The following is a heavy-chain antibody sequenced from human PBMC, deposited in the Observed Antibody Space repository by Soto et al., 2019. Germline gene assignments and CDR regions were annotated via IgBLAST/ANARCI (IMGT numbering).Heavy chain of an antibody. Sequence: SVKVSCKASGGTFSSYAISWVRQAPGQGLEWMGGIIPIFGTANYAQKFQGRVTITADESTSTAYMELSSLRSEDTAVYYCARRPDIYTWNYEGTRAPTYYYYGMDVWGQGTTVTVSS. J-gene: IGHJ6*02. CDR3: ARRPDIYTWNYEGTRAPTYYYYGMDV. CDR1: GGTFSSYA. D-gene: IGHD1-7*01. V-gene: IGHV1-69*13. CDR2: IIPIFGTA.